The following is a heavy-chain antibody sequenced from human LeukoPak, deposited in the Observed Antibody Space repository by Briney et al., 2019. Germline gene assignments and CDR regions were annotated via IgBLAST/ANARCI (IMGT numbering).Heavy chain of an antibody. Sequence: GASVKVSCKASGYTFTSYDINWVRQATGQGLEWMGWINPNSGGTNYAQKFQGRVTMTRDTSISTAYMELSRLRSDDTAVYYCARDGTDSSGWPDYWGQGTLVTVSS. CDR2: INPNSGGT. V-gene: IGHV1-2*02. J-gene: IGHJ4*02. D-gene: IGHD6-19*01. CDR1: GYTFTSYD. CDR3: ARDGTDSSGWPDY.